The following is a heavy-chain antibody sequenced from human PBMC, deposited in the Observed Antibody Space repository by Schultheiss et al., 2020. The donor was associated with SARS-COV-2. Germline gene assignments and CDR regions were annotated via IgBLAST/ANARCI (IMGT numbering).Heavy chain of an antibody. CDR2: ISYDGSSS. CDR3: AKWANYYGSGKYGMDV. V-gene: IGHV3-30*18. Sequence: GGSLTLSCAASGFTFSSYGMHWVRQAPGKGLEWVAVISYDGSSSYYGDSVRGRFTISRDNSKNTLHLQMNSLRAEDTALYYCAKWANYYGSGKYGMDVWGQGTTVTVSS. D-gene: IGHD3-10*01. J-gene: IGHJ6*02. CDR1: GFTFSSYG.